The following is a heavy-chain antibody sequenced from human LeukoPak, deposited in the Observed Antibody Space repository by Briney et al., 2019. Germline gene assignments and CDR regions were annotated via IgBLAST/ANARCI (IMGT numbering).Heavy chain of an antibody. CDR1: GFTVSSYA. D-gene: IGHD6-19*01. V-gene: IGHV3-13*01. J-gene: IGHJ6*02. CDR2: LGIAGDT. CDR3: AKPAPRDSSGWHYYYGMDV. Sequence: GGSLRLSCAASGFTVSSYAMHWVRQPIGKGLEWVSALGIAGDTFYPGSVKGRFTISRENAKNSLYLQMNSLRAEDTAVYYCAKPAPRDSSGWHYYYGMDVWGQGTTVTVSS.